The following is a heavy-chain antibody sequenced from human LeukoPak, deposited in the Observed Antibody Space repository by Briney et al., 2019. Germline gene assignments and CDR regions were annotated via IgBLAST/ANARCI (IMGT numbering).Heavy chain of an antibody. V-gene: IGHV4-34*01. CDR1: GFSFSKYT. Sequence: GSLRLSCVASGFSFSKYTMSWVRQPPGKGLEWIGEINHSGSTNYNPSLKSRVTISVDTSKNQFSLKLSSVTAADTAVYYCARGPDYDYVWGSYRRKVDFDYWGQGTLVTVSS. J-gene: IGHJ4*02. CDR2: INHSGST. D-gene: IGHD3-16*02. CDR3: ARGPDYDYVWGSYRRKVDFDY.